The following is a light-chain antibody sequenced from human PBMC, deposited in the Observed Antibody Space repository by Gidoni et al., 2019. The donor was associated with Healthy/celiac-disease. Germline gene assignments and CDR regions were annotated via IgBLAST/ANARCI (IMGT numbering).Light chain of an antibody. CDR2: WAS. CDR1: HSVVYRPNNKNY. CDR3: QQYDSTPRT. V-gene: IGKV4-1*01. Sequence: DIVMTQSTDSLAVSLGERDTINCKSSHSVVYRPNNKNYVAWYQQKPGQPPKRLIYWASTRESGVPDRFSGSGSGTDFTLTISSLQAEDVAVYYCQQYDSTPRTFGQGTKLEIK. J-gene: IGKJ2*01.